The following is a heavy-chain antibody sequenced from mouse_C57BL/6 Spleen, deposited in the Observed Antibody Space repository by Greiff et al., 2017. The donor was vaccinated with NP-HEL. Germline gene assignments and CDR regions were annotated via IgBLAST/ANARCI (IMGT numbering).Heavy chain of an antibody. Sequence: VQLQQSGPELVKPGASVKISCKASGYAFSSSWMNWVKQRPGKGLEWIGRIYPGDGDTNYNGKFKGKATLTADKSSSTAYMQLSSLTSEDSAVYFCARGGDGYYNFDYWGQGTTLTVSS. D-gene: IGHD2-3*01. CDR2: IYPGDGDT. J-gene: IGHJ2*01. V-gene: IGHV1-82*01. CDR1: GYAFSSSW. CDR3: ARGGDGYYNFDY.